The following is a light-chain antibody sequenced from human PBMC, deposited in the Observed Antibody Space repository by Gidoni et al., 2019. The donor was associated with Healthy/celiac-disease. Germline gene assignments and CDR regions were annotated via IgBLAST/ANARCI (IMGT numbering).Light chain of an antibody. CDR1: SSDVGGYNY. J-gene: IGLJ2*01. CDR3: SSYTSSSLVV. Sequence: QSALTQPASVSGSPGQSITISCTGTSSDVGGYNYVSWYQQHPGKAPKLMIYEVSNRPSGVSNRFSGSKAGNTASLTISVLQAEDEADYYCSSYTSSSLVVFGGVTKLTVL. V-gene: IGLV2-14*01. CDR2: EVS.